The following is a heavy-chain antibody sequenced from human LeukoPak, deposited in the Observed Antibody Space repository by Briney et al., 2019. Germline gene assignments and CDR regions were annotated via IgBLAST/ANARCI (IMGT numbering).Heavy chain of an antibody. CDR3: ARDLSLRFFD. CDR2: TYYRSKWYN. V-gene: IGHV6-1*01. CDR1: GDRVSSNSAG. Sequence: SQTLSLTCALSGDRVSSNSAGWDWVRQSPSRGLEWLGRTYYRSKWYNDYAGSVKRRITINPGTSKNQFALPLNSVTPEDTAVYYCARDLSLRFFDWGQGTLVTVSS. J-gene: IGHJ4*02. D-gene: IGHD3-3*01.